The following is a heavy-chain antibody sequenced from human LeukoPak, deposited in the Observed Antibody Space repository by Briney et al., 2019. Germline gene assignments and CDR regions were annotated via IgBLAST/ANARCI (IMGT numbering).Heavy chain of an antibody. CDR1: GGSISNYY. CDR2: IYYSGST. CDR3: ARRRSNSGSYDY. V-gene: IGHV4-59*08. Sequence: PSETLSLTCTVSGGSISNYYWSWIRQPPGKGLEWIGHIYYSGSTKYNPSLKSRVTISVDTSKPQFSLKLGSVTAADTAVYYCARRRSNSGSYDYWGQGTLVTVSS. D-gene: IGHD1-26*01. J-gene: IGHJ4*02.